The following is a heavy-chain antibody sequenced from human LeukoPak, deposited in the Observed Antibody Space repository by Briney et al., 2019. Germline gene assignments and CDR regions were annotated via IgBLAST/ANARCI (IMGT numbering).Heavy chain of an antibody. V-gene: IGHV4-59*01. Sequence: PSETLSLTCTVSGGSISSYYWSWIRQPPGKGLEWIGYIYYSGSTNYNPSLKSRVTISVDTPKNQFSLKLSSVTAADTAVYYCAREARDYFDYWGQGTLVTVSS. CDR2: IYYSGST. CDR1: GGSISSYY. J-gene: IGHJ4*02. CDR3: AREARDYFDY.